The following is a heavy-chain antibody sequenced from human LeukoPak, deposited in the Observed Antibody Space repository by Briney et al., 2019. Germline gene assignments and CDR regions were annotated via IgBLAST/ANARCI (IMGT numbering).Heavy chain of an antibody. D-gene: IGHD3-3*01. CDR1: GFTFSSYA. V-gene: IGHV3-23*01. CDR3: AKVCTIFGVVITQYFQH. J-gene: IGHJ1*01. Sequence: GGSLRLSCAASGFTFSSYAMSWVRQAPGKGLEWVSAISGSGGSTYYADSVKGRFTISIDNSKNTLYLQMNSLRAEDTAVYYCAKVCTIFGVVITQYFQHWGQGTLVTVSS. CDR2: ISGSGGST.